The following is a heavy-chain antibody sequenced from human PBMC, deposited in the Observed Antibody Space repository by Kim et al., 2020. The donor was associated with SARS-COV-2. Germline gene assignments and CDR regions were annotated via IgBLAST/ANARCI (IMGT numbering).Heavy chain of an antibody. D-gene: IGHD5-18*01. V-gene: IGHV5-10-1*01. Sequence: GESLKISCKGSGYSFTSYWISWVRQMPGKGLEWMGRIDPSDSYTNYSPSFQGHVTISADKSISTAYLQWSSLKASDTAMYYCARLKLDTAMVIRLDPWGQGTLVTVSS. CDR2: IDPSDSYT. J-gene: IGHJ5*02. CDR3: ARLKLDTAMVIRLDP. CDR1: GYSFTSYW.